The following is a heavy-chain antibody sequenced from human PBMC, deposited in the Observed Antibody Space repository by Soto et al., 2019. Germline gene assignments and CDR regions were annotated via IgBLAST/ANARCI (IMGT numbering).Heavy chain of an antibody. J-gene: IGHJ4*02. CDR2: IYWDDDE. CDR3: AHRRTAIFDY. D-gene: IGHD5-18*01. V-gene: IGHV2-5*02. Sequence: QITLKESGPTLVKPTQTLTLTCTFSGFSLSTNGVGVGWIRQPPGKALEWLGIIYWDDDERYSPSLKSRLILTKDTSKNQVVLTMTNMDPVDTATYFCAHRRTAIFDYWGQGILVTVSS. CDR1: GFSLSTNGVG.